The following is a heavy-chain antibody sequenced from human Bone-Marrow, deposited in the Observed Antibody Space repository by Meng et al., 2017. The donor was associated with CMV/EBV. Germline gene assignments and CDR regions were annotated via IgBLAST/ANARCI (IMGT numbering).Heavy chain of an antibody. CDR2: IYPGDSDT. Sequence: GESLKISCKGSGYSFTSYWIGWVRQMPGKGLEWMGIIYPGDSDTRYSPSFQGQVTISADKSISTAYLQWSSLKASDTAMYYCARTLPYSNYGGHFDYWGQGNLVTVSS. D-gene: IGHD4-11*01. J-gene: IGHJ4*02. CDR3: ARTLPYSNYGGHFDY. V-gene: IGHV5-51*01. CDR1: GYSFTSYW.